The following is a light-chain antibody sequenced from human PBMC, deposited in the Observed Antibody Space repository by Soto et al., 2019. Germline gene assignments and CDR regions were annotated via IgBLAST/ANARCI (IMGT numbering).Light chain of an antibody. J-gene: IGKJ5*01. CDR1: QSVSSSY. CDR3: QQYGRFPIT. CDR2: GAS. V-gene: IGKV3-20*01. Sequence: EILLTQSAGTLSLSPGERATLSCRASQSVSSSYLAWYQQRPGQAPRLFISGASSRATGIPDRFSGGVYGTDFNLTISRLEAEDFAVYYCQQYGRFPITFGQGTRLEIK.